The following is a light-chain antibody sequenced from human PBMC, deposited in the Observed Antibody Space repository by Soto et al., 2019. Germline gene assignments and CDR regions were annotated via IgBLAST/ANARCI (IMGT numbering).Light chain of an antibody. CDR3: SSYTSSSTYNYV. CDR2: DVS. Sequence: QSALTQPASVSGSPGQSIPISCTGTSSDVGGYNYVSWYQQHPGKAPKLMIYDVSNRPSGVSNRFSGSKSGNTASLTISGLQAEDEADYYCSSYTSSSTYNYVFGTGTKVTVL. CDR1: SSDVGGYNY. J-gene: IGLJ1*01. V-gene: IGLV2-14*01.